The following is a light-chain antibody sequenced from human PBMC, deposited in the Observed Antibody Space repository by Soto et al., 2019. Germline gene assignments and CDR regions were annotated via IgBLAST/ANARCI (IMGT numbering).Light chain of an antibody. J-gene: IGLJ2*01. Sequence: QSALTQPPSVSGAPGQRVTISCTGSSSNIGAGYDVHWYQQLPGTAPKLLIYGNSNRPSGVPDRFSGSKSGTSASLVITGLQAEDEADYYCQSYDSSLSVVVFGGGTKVTVL. CDR2: GNS. V-gene: IGLV1-40*01. CDR1: SSNIGAGYD. CDR3: QSYDSSLSVVV.